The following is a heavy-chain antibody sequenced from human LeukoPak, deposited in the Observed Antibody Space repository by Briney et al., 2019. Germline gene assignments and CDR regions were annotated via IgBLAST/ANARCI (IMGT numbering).Heavy chain of an antibody. CDR3: ARGTWGPQY. V-gene: IGHV3-30*02. J-gene: IGHJ4*02. Sequence: HPGGSLRLSCAASGFTFSTYGMHWVRQAPGKGLEWVAFIRYDGSNKYYADSVKGRLTISRDNSKSTLYVQMDSLRPEDSAVYYCARGTWGPQYWGQGTLVTVSS. CDR2: IRYDGSNK. D-gene: IGHD7-27*01. CDR1: GFTFSTYG.